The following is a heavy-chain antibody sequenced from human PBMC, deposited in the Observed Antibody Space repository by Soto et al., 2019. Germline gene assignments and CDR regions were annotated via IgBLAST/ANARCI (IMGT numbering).Heavy chain of an antibody. D-gene: IGHD2-15*01. CDR2: IDPRGGDT. V-gene: IGHV1-46*03. CDR1: GYRFTKYY. J-gene: IGHJ5*02. CDR3: ASHCSTRCSDWIEP. Sequence: QVQLVQSGPEVKKPGASVKISCRASGYRFTKYYIHWVRQAPGQGLEWMGVIDPRGGDTTYAQKFQDRVTMTRDLALSTAFLDLASLRSEATAMYFCASHCSTRCSDWIEPWGQGTLVIVSS.